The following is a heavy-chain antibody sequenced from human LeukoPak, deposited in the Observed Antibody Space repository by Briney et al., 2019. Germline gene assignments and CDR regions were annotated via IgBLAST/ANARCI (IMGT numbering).Heavy chain of an antibody. J-gene: IGHJ4*02. CDR1: GGSFSGYY. Sequence: SETLSLTCAVYGGSFSGYYWSWIRQPPGKGLEWIGEINHSGSTNYNPSLKSRVTISVDTSKNQFSLKLSSVTAADTAIYYCARVVAGTFYFDYWGQGTLVTVSS. D-gene: IGHD6-19*01. CDR2: INHSGST. CDR3: ARVVAGTFYFDY. V-gene: IGHV4-34*01.